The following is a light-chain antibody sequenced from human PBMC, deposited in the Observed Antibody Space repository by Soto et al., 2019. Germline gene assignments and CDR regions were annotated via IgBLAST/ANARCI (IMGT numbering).Light chain of an antibody. J-gene: IGKJ1*01. Sequence: EIVLTQSPGTLSLSPGERATLSCRASQSVTSNYLAWYQQKPGQAPRLLIFGASIRDTGIPDSLNGSGSGTDFTLTISRLEPEHFAVYYCHQYGSSPGTFGQGTKVDIK. V-gene: IGKV3-20*01. CDR2: GAS. CDR1: QSVTSNY. CDR3: HQYGSSPGT.